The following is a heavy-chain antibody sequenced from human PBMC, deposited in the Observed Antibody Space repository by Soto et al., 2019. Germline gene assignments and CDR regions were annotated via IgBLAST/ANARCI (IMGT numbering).Heavy chain of an antibody. CDR1: GYTFTSYG. CDR2: ISAYNGNT. D-gene: IGHD3-16*01. CDR3: ARGNYDYVWGSPPAVYFDY. V-gene: IGHV1-18*01. J-gene: IGHJ4*02. Sequence: ASVKVSCKASGYTFTSYGISWVRQAPGQGLEWMGWISAYNGNTNYAQKLQGRVTMTTDTSTSTAYMELRSLRSDDTAVYYCARGNYDYVWGSPPAVYFDYWGQGTLVTVS.